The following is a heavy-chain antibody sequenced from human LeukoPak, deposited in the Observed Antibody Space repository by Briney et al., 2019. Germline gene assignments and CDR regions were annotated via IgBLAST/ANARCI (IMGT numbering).Heavy chain of an antibody. CDR3: ARPMVRGATREFDY. J-gene: IGHJ4*02. Sequence: PSQSLSLTCAVYGASFSGDYCSSIRQPPGKWLEWLGEINHSVSTNYNPSLKSRVTISVDTYKYQISLNLSSVTAADTAVYYCARPMVRGATREFDYWGQGTLVTVSS. V-gene: IGHV4-34*01. D-gene: IGHD3-10*01. CDR1: GASFSGDY. CDR2: INHSVST.